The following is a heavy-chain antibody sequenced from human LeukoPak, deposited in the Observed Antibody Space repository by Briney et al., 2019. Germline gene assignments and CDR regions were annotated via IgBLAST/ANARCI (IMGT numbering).Heavy chain of an antibody. CDR2: MNPTSGGT. CDR3: AREGYHRPAWFDP. D-gene: IGHD5-18*01. Sequence: GASVKVSCKASGYTFTCYYIHWVRQAPGQGLEWMGWMNPTSGGTNYAEKFQGRVTMTRDTSIITAYMELSSLRSDDTAVYYCAREGYHRPAWFDPWGQGTLVTVSS. J-gene: IGHJ5*02. CDR1: GYTFTCYY. V-gene: IGHV1-2*02.